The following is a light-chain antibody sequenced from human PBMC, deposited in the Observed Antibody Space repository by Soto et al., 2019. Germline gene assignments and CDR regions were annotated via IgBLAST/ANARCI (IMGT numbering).Light chain of an antibody. V-gene: IGKV2D-29*01. J-gene: IGKJ1*01. CDR2: EVS. CDR1: QSLLNSDGKTY. Sequence: DVVLTQSPLSLSVAPGQPASIYCKSSQSLLNSDGKTYLYWYLQKPGQPPHLLIYEVSKRFSGVAERFSGSGSGTDFTLKISRVEAEDVGVYYCMQTIQLPWTFGQGTKAEIK. CDR3: MQTIQLPWT.